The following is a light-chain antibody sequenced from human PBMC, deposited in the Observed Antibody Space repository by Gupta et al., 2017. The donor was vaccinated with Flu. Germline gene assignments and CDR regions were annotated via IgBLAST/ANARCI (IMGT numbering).Light chain of an antibody. Sequence: QSVAISCTGTSSDVGGYNYVAWYQQHPGKAPKLMIYDVSHRPPGVPDRFSASKSGNTASLTISVRQAEDEADYYGCSYAGSYAVFGGGTKLTVL. V-gene: IGLV2-11*01. J-gene: IGLJ3*02. CDR1: SSDVGGYNY. CDR3: CSYAGSYAV. CDR2: DVS.